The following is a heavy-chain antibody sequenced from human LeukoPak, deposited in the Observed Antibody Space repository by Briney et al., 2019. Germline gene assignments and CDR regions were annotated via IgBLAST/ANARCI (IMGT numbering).Heavy chain of an antibody. Sequence: SETLSLTCTVSGSSMSDYYWSFIRQPAGKGLEWIGRIHPSGTTYFNPSLKSRVTMSVDTSQSQFSLRLTSMTAAGTAVYFCARGDYYDGGGRNWFDPWGQGILVAVSS. CDR1: GSSMSDYY. CDR2: IHPSGTT. V-gene: IGHV4-4*07. J-gene: IGHJ5*02. D-gene: IGHD3-16*01. CDR3: ARGDYYDGGGRNWFDP.